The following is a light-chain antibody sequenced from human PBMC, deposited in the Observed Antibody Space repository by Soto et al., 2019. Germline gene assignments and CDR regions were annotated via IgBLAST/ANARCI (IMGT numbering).Light chain of an antibody. CDR2: GNS. CDR1: SSNIGAGYD. Sequence: QSVLTQPPSVSGAPGQRVTISCTGGSSNIGAGYDVHWYQQLPGTAPKLLIYGNSNRPSGVPDRFSGSKSGTSASLAITGLQAEDEADYYGQSYDSSLSGYVFGTGTKVTVL. CDR3: QSYDSSLSGYV. J-gene: IGLJ1*01. V-gene: IGLV1-40*01.